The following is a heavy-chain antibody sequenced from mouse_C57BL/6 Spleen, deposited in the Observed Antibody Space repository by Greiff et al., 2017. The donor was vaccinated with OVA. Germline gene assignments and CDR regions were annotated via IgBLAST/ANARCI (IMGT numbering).Heavy chain of an antibody. V-gene: IGHV1-69*01. CDR3: ARPYYYGSSNWYIDV. D-gene: IGHD1-1*01. J-gene: IGHJ1*03. CDR2: IDPSDSST. Sequence: VQLQQPGAELVMPGASVKLSCKASGYTFTSYGVHWVKQRPGQGLEWLGEIDPSDSSTNYNQKFKGKSTLTVDNSSSTDNMQLRRMTSEDSAVYDCARPYYYGSSNWYIDVWGTGTTVTVSS. CDR1: GYTFTSYG.